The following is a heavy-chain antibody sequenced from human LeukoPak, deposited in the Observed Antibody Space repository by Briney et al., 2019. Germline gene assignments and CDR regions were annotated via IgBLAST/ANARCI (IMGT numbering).Heavy chain of an antibody. CDR1: GYTLTELS. CDR3: ATASYSSPSVELDS. V-gene: IGHV1-24*01. D-gene: IGHD6-6*01. Sequence: ASVKVSCKVSGYTLTELSMHWVRQPPGKGLEWMGGFDPEDAETIYAQKFQGRVTVSEDTSTDTGYMELSSLRSEDTAVYFCATASYSSPSVELDSWGQGTLVTVSS. J-gene: IGHJ4*02. CDR2: FDPEDAET.